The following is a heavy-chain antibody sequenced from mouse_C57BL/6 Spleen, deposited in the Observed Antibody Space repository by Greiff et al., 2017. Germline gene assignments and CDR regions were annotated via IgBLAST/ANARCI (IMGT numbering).Heavy chain of an antibody. J-gene: IGHJ4*01. CDR1: GYSITSGYY. V-gene: IGHV3-6*01. Sequence: EVQLVESGPGLVKPSQSLSLTCSVTGYSITSGYYWNWIRQFPGNKLEWMGYISYDGSNNYNPSLKNRISITRDTSKNQFFLKLNSVTTEDTATYYCASPYGNYYYAMDYWGQGTSVTVSS. D-gene: IGHD2-1*01. CDR3: ASPYGNYYYAMDY. CDR2: ISYDGSN.